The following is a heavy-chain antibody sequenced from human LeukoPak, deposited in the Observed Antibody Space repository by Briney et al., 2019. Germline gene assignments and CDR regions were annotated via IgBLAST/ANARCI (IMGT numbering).Heavy chain of an antibody. J-gene: IGHJ4*02. Sequence: ASVTVSCTASGYTFTSYYMHWVRQAPGQGLEWMGIINPSGGSTSYAQKFQGRVTMTRDTSTSTVYMELSSLRSEDTAVYYCARAWNMVRGVITKYYFDYWGQGTLVTVSS. V-gene: IGHV1-46*01. CDR1: GYTFTSYY. CDR2: INPSGGST. CDR3: ARAWNMVRGVITKYYFDY. D-gene: IGHD3-10*01.